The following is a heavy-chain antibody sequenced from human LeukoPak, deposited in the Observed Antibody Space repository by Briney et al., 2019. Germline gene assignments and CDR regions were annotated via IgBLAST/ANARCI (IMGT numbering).Heavy chain of an antibody. CDR1: GGSISSYY. V-gene: IGHV4-59*08. CDR3: ASGHFSGTYSSPFGY. CDR2: IHYRGTT. Sequence: PSETLSLTCTVSGGSISSYYWTWIRQSPGKGLEWIGYIHYRGTTDYNPSLKSRVTMPVDTSKNQFSLKLNSVTVADTAVYFCASGHFSGTYSSPFGYWGQGTLVTVSS. J-gene: IGHJ4*02. D-gene: IGHD1-26*01.